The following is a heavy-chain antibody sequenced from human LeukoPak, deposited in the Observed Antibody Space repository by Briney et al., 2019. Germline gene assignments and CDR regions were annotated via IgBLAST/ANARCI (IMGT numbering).Heavy chain of an antibody. J-gene: IGHJ6*02. Sequence: GRSLRLSCAASGFTFSSYGMHWVRQAPGKGLEWVAVISYDGSNKYYADSVKGRFTISRDNSKNTLYLQMNSLRAEDTAVYYCAKAREGYCSGGSCYSPHYYYGMDAWGQGTTVTVSS. V-gene: IGHV3-30*18. CDR3: AKAREGYCSGGSCYSPHYYYGMDA. D-gene: IGHD2-15*01. CDR2: ISYDGSNK. CDR1: GFTFSSYG.